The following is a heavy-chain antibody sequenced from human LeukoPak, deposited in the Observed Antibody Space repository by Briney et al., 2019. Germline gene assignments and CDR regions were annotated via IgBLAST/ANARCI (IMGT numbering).Heavy chain of an antibody. V-gene: IGHV3-66*01. CDR2: IYSGGST. D-gene: IGHD4-17*01. CDR1: EFSVGSNY. J-gene: IGHJ4*02. CDR3: AKDLLDYGDYEVGVVDY. Sequence: PGGSLRLSCAASEFSVGSNYMTWVRQAPGKGLEWVSLIYSGGSTYYADPVKGRFTISRDNSKNTLYLQMNSLRAEDTAVYYCAKDLLDYGDYEVGVVDYWGQGTLVTVSS.